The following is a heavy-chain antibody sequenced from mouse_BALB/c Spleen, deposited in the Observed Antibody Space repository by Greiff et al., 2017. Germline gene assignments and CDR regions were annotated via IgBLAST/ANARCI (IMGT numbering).Heavy chain of an antibody. J-gene: IGHJ3*01. Sequence: EVKLLESGPELVKPGASVKMSCKASGYTFTSYFMHWVKQKPGQGLEWIGNINPYNDGTKYNEKFKGQATLTSDKSSSTAYMELSSLTSEDSAVYYGERYGNHHRVFASWGHGNLVTVSA. V-gene: IGHV1-14*01. CDR3: ERYGNHHRVFAS. CDR1: GYTFTSYF. D-gene: IGHD2-10*02. CDR2: INPYNDGT.